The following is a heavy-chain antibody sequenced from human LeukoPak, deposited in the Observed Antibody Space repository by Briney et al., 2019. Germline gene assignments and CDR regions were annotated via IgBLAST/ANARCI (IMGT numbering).Heavy chain of an antibody. D-gene: IGHD4-17*01. V-gene: IGHV4-39*07. Sequence: SETLSLTCTVSGGSISSSSYYWGWIRQPPGKGLEWIGSIYYSGSTYYNPSLKSRVTISVDTSKNQFSLKLSSVAAADTAVYYCAREGENEDYGTSGAFDIWGQGTMVTVSS. CDR1: GGSISSSSYY. CDR3: AREGENEDYGTSGAFDI. CDR2: IYYSGST. J-gene: IGHJ3*02.